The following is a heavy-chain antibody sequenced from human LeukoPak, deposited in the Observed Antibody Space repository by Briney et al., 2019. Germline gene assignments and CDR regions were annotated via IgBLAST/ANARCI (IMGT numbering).Heavy chain of an antibody. CDR1: GGSISSGSYY. CDR2: IYTSGST. D-gene: IGHD3-3*01. V-gene: IGHV4-61*02. CDR3: ARDGLTIFGVVTAFDY. J-gene: IGHJ4*02. Sequence: SETLSLTCTVSGGSISSGSYYWSWLRQPAGKGLEWIGRIYTSGSTNYNPSLKSRVTISVDTSKNQFSLKLSSVTAADTAVYYCARDGLTIFGVVTAFDYWGQGTLVTVSS.